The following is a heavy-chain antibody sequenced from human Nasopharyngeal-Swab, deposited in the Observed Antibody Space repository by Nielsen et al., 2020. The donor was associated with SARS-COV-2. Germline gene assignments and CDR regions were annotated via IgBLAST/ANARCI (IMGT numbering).Heavy chain of an antibody. J-gene: IGHJ6*02. CDR1: GFTFSSYG. V-gene: IGHV3-30*03. CDR2: ISYDGSNK. CDR3: ARDRIYYGMDV. Sequence: GESLKISCAASGFTFSSYGMHWVRQAPGKGLEWVAVISYDGSNKYYADSVQGRFTISRDNSKNTLYLQMNSLRAEDTAVYYCARDRIYYGMDVWGQGTTVTVSS.